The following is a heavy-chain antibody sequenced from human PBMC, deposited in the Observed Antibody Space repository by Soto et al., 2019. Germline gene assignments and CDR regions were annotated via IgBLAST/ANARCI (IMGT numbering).Heavy chain of an antibody. CDR2: VNPGGGNT. J-gene: IGHJ4*02. CDR1: GYSFIDYY. Sequence: QVQLVQSGADMKKPGASVKISCKASGYSFIDYYVHWVRQAPGQGPEWMGIVNPGGGNTFYSQKFQGRVTMIRDTSTSTVYMELSSLRFEDTAVYYCTRDVTTGSVHFDLWGQGTLVTVSS. D-gene: IGHD1-1*01. V-gene: IGHV1-46*03. CDR3: TRDVTTGSVHFDL.